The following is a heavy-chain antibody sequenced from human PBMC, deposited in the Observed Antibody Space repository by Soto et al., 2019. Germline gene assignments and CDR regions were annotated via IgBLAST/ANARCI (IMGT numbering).Heavy chain of an antibody. CDR3: ARSPYYDSSGRAFDY. D-gene: IGHD3-22*01. V-gene: IGHV1-18*01. CDR2: ISAYNGNT. CDR1: GYTFTSYG. Sequence: ASVKVSCKASGYTFTSYGISWVRQAPGQGLEWMGWISAYNGNTNYAQKLQGRVTMTTDTSTSTAYMELRSLRSDDTAVYYCARSPYYDSSGRAFDYWGQGTLVTVSS. J-gene: IGHJ4*02.